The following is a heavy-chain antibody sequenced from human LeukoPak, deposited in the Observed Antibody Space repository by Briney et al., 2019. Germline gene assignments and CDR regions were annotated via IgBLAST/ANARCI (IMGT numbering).Heavy chain of an antibody. CDR3: LKDGDDSGSYLGH. V-gene: IGHV3-23*01. Sequence: GGSLRLSCAASGFTFSSYAMSWVRQASGKGLEWVSAISGSGGSTYYADSVKGRFTISRDNSKNTLYLQMNSLRAEDTAVYYCLKDGDDSGSYLGHWGQGTLVTVSS. CDR2: ISGSGGST. J-gene: IGHJ4*02. CDR1: GFTFSSYA. D-gene: IGHD1-26*01.